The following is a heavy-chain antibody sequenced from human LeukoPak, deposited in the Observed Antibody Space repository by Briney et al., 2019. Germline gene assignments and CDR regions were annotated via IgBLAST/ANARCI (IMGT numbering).Heavy chain of an antibody. CDR1: GGSISSGSYY. Sequence: SETLSLTCTVSGGSISSGSYYWSWLRQPAGKGLEWIGRIYTSGSTNYNPSLKSRVTISVDTSKNQFSLKLSSVTAADTAVYYCASSPLPHGYYDSSGYYYWGQGTLVTVSS. CDR3: ASSPLPHGYYDSSGYYY. CDR2: IYTSGST. V-gene: IGHV4-61*02. D-gene: IGHD3-22*01. J-gene: IGHJ4*02.